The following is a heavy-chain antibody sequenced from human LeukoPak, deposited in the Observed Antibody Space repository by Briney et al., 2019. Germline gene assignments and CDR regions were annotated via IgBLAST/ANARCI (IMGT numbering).Heavy chain of an antibody. CDR1: GLTFSTYS. CDR3: AKDVAPDSGWDLDY. J-gene: IGHJ4*02. V-gene: IGHV3-23*01. CDR2: IYNSGAKI. Sequence: AGSLRLSCAVSGLTFSTYSMTWVRQGPAKGLEWVSSIYNSGAKIFYADSVKGRFTISRDNSKNMLYLQMNSLSVEDTAVYYCAKDVAPDSGWDLDYWGQGTLVTVSS. D-gene: IGHD6-19*01.